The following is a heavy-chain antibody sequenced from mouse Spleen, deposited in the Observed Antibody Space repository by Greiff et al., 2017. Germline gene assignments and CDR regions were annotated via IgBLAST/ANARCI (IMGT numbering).Heavy chain of an antibody. J-gene: IGHJ4*01. CDR1: GFTFSSYA. CDR3: ARQGYGRGFYAMDY. V-gene: IGHV5-9-3*01. CDR2: ISSGGGNT. Sequence: EVHLVESGGGLVKLGGSLKLSCAASGFTFSSYAMSLVRQTPEKRLEWVATISSGGGNTYYPDSVKGRFTISRDNAKNTLYLQMSSLKSEDTAMYYCARQGYGRGFYAMDYWGQGTSVTVSS. D-gene: IGHD2-14*01.